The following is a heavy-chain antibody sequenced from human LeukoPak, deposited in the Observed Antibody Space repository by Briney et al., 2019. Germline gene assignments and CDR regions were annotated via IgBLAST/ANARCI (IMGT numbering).Heavy chain of an antibody. CDR3: ARGRDPY. Sequence: SETLSLTCTVSGGFISSGCDYWGWIRHPPGKGLQWIGSIYYTGSTNYNPSLKSRVTISVDTSKSQFSPKLNSVTAADTAMYYCARGRDPYWGQGTLVTVSS. V-gene: IGHV4-39*07. J-gene: IGHJ4*02. D-gene: IGHD5-24*01. CDR2: IYYTGST. CDR1: GGFISSGCDY.